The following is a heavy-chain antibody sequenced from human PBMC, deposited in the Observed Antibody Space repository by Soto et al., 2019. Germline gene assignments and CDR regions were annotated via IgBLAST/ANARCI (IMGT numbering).Heavy chain of an antibody. CDR1: GFTFSSYS. J-gene: IGHJ4*02. CDR2: ISSSSSYI. CDR3: ARDNSGGQRDY. D-gene: IGHD6-25*01. Sequence: EVQLVESGGGLVKPGGSLRLSCAASGFTFSSYSMNWVRQAPGKGLEWVSSISSSSSYIYYADSVNGRFTISRDNAKNSLYLQMNSLRAEDTAVYYCARDNSGGQRDYWGQGTLVTVSS. V-gene: IGHV3-21*01.